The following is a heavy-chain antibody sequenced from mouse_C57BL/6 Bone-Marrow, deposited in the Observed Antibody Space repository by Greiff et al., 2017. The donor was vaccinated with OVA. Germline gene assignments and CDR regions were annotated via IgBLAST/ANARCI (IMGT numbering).Heavy chain of an antibody. J-gene: IGHJ4*01. V-gene: IGHV1-5*01. Sequence: VQLQQSGTVLARPGASVKMSCKTSGYTFTSYWMHWVKQRPGQGLEWIGAIYPGNSDTSYNQKFKGKAKLTAVTSASTAYMELSSLTNEDSAVYYRTRSYDYGAPYAMDYWGQGTSVPGSS. D-gene: IGHD2-4*01. CDR2: IYPGNSDT. CDR3: TRSYDYGAPYAMDY. CDR1: GYTFTSYW.